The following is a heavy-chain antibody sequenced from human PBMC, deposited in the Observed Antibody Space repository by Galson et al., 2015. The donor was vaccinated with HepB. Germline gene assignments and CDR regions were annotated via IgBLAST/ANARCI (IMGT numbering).Heavy chain of an antibody. J-gene: IGHJ6*02. V-gene: IGHV1-69*13. Sequence: SVKVSCKASGGTFSSNAINWVRQAPGHGLEWMGGIIPIFRTPSYAQKFQGRVTVTADESTSTAYMELSSLRSEDTAVYYCARDLCSSTACRYYYGMDVWGQGTTVTVFS. D-gene: IGHD2-2*01. CDR1: GGTFSSNA. CDR3: ARDLCSSTACRYYYGMDV. CDR2: IIPIFRTP.